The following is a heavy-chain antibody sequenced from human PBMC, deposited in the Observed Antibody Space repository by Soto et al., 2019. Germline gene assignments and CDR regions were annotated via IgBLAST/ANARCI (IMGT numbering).Heavy chain of an antibody. CDR1: GGSISSSSYY. Sequence: SETLSLTCTVSGGSISSSSYYWGWIRQPPGKGLEWIGSIYYSGSTYYNPSLKSRVTISVDTSKNQFSLKLSSVTAADTAVYYFARQDVNIVATIYYWGQGTLVTVSS. J-gene: IGHJ4*02. D-gene: IGHD5-12*01. CDR2: IYYSGST. V-gene: IGHV4-39*01. CDR3: ARQDVNIVATIYY.